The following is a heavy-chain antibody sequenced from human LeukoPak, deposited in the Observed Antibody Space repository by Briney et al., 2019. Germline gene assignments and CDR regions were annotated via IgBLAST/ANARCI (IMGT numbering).Heavy chain of an antibody. D-gene: IGHD3-22*01. CDR3: ARGRITMIVEPHDAFDI. CDR2: INPSGGST. V-gene: IGHV1-46*01. CDR1: GYTFTSYY. Sequence: GASVKVSCKASGYTFTSYYMHWVRQAPGQGLEWMGIINPSGGSTSYAQKFQGRVTMTRDMSTSTVYMELSSLRSEDTAVYYCARGRITMIVEPHDAFDIWGQGTMVTVSP. J-gene: IGHJ3*02.